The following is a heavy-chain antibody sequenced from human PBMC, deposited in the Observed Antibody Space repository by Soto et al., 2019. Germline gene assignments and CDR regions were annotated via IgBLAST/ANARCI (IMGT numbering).Heavy chain of an antibody. Sequence: GGSLRLSCAASGFALSSYWMHWVRQAPGKGLVWVSRINMAGTAINYADSVKGRFSNSRDNAKNTLYLEMNSLRDDDTAMYYCVRGNDGYGVFDSWGQGALVTV. V-gene: IGHV3-74*01. CDR1: GFALSSYW. CDR2: INMAGTAI. D-gene: IGHD5-18*01. J-gene: IGHJ4*02. CDR3: VRGNDGYGVFDS.